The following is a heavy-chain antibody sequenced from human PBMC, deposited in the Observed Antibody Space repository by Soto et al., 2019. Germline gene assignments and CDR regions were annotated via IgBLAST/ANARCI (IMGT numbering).Heavy chain of an antibody. Sequence: QVQLQESGPGLVKPSETLSLTCTVSGRSISSYYWSWIRQPPGKGLEWIGYIYYSGSTNYNPSLKSRDTIAVDTSKNQFALKLSSVTAADTAVYYCARHHDSWGQGTLVTVSS. V-gene: IGHV4-59*08. CDR2: IYYSGST. CDR3: ARHHDS. J-gene: IGHJ4*02. CDR1: GRSISSYY.